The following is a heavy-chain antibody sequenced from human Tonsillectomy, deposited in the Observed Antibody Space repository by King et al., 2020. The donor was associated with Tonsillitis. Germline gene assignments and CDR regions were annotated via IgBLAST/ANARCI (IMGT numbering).Heavy chain of an antibody. V-gene: IGHV3-13*01. D-gene: IGHD3-3*01. J-gene: IGHJ4*02. CDR3: ARGCHHYDFWSGYYDY. CDR1: GFTFSSYD. CDR2: IGTAGDT. Sequence: QLVQSGGGLVQPGGSLRLSCAASGFTFSSYDMHWVRQATGKGLEWVSAIGTAGDTYYPGSVKGRFTISRENAKNSLYLQMNSLRAGDTAVYYCARGCHHYDFWSGYYDYWGQGTLVTVSS.